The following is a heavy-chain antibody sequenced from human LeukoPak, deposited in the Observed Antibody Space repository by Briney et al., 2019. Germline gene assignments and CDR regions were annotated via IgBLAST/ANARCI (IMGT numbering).Heavy chain of an antibody. Sequence: GGSLRLSCAASGFTFSSYGMHWVRQAPGKGLEWVAFIRYDGSNKYYADSVKGRFTISRDNSKNTLYLQMNSLRAEDTAVYYCARDRYCSSTSCHRGVFDPWGQGTLVTVSS. D-gene: IGHD2-2*01. CDR3: ARDRYCSSTSCHRGVFDP. CDR2: IRYDGSNK. CDR1: GFTFSSYG. J-gene: IGHJ5*02. V-gene: IGHV3-30*02.